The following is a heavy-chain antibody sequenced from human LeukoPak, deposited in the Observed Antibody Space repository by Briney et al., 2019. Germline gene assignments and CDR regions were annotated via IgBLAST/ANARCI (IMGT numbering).Heavy chain of an antibody. D-gene: IGHD1-26*01. J-gene: IGHJ4*02. CDR1: GGSISSSSYY. CDR2: IYYSGST. V-gene: IGHV4-39*07. CDR3: AREEMPGKFDY. Sequence: SETLSLTCTVSGGSISSSSYYWGWIRQPPGKGLEWIGSIYYSGSTYYNPSLKSRGAISLDKSSNQFSLRLTSVTAADTAMYFCAREEMPGKFDYWGQGILVTVSS.